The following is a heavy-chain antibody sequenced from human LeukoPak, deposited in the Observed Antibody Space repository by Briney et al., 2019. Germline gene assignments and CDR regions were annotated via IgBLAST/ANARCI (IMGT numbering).Heavy chain of an antibody. Sequence: GGSLRLSCAASGFTFSSYGMHWVRQAPGKGLEWVAVIWYDGSNKYYADSVKGRFTISRDNSKNTLYLQMNSLRAEDTAVYYCARGSSPPDYFDYWGQGTLVTVSS. CDR2: IWYDGSNK. CDR3: ARGSSPPDYFDY. D-gene: IGHD6-13*01. CDR1: GFTFSSYG. J-gene: IGHJ4*02. V-gene: IGHV3-33*01.